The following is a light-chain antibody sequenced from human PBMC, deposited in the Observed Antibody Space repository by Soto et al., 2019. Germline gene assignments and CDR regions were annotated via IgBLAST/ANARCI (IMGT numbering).Light chain of an antibody. V-gene: IGKV3-20*01. CDR2: GAS. CDR3: HQYDNTPQT. Sequence: EIVLTQSPGTLSLSPGERATLSCRASQSVGRNFLAWYQHNPGQAPRLLIFGASNRATGIPDRFSGNGSGADFTLTISRLEPEDFAMYYCHQYDNTPQTFGRGTKVDIK. CDR1: QSVGRNF. J-gene: IGKJ1*01.